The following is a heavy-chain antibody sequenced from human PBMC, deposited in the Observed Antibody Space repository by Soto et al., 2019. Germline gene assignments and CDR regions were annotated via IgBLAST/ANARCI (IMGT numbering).Heavy chain of an antibody. CDR1: GYTFTSYD. Sequence: QVQLVQSGAEVKKPGASVKVSCKASGYTFTSYDINWVRQATGQGLEWMGWMNPNSGNTGYAQKFQGRVTMTRNTSISTAYMELSSLRAEGTAVYYCARGEWELLSGWFDPWGQGTLVTVSS. V-gene: IGHV1-8*01. CDR3: ARGEWELLSGWFDP. CDR2: MNPNSGNT. D-gene: IGHD1-26*01. J-gene: IGHJ5*02.